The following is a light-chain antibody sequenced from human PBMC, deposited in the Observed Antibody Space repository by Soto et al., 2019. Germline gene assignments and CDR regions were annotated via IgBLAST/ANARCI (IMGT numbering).Light chain of an antibody. CDR1: QGISSY. CDR2: AAS. Sequence: AIRMTQSPSSLSASTGDRVTITCRASQGISSYLAWYQQKPGKAPKLLIYAASTLQSGVPSRFSGSGSGTDFTLTISCLESEDIATYCCQQYYSYSRTVGQGPKVEIK. J-gene: IGKJ1*01. CDR3: QQYYSYSRT. V-gene: IGKV1-8*01.